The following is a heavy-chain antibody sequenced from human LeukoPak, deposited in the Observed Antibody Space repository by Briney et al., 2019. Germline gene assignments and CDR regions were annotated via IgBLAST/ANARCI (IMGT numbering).Heavy chain of an antibody. D-gene: IGHD6-13*01. CDR2: ISSSSSYI. Sequence: GGSLRLSCAASGFTFSSYSMNRVRQAPGKGLEWVSSISSSSSYIYYADSVKGRFTISRDNAKNSLYLQMNSLRAEDTAVYYCARDPGYSNSWPDYWGQGTLVTVSS. J-gene: IGHJ4*02. CDR1: GFTFSSYS. CDR3: ARDPGYSNSWPDY. V-gene: IGHV3-21*01.